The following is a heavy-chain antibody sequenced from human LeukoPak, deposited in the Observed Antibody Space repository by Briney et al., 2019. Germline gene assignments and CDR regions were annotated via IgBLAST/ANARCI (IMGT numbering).Heavy chain of an antibody. V-gene: IGHV5-10-1*01. Sequence: GESLRIFCKGSGYSFTSYWISWVRQMAGKGLEWMGWLDPSDSYTNYSPSFQGHVTISADKSISTAYLQWSSLKASDTAMYYCARLDYDSSGYYYIYFQHWGQGTLVTVSS. J-gene: IGHJ1*01. CDR2: LDPSDSYT. D-gene: IGHD3-22*01. CDR1: GYSFTSYW. CDR3: ARLDYDSSGYYYIYFQH.